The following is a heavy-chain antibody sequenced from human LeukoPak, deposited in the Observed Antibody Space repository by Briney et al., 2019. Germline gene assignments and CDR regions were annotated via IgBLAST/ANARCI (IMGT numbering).Heavy chain of an antibody. D-gene: IGHD5-18*01. CDR3: XXXXXRGYTYGTLFQS. V-gene: IGHV3-23*01. CDR1: GFMIRSNS. CDR2: ISDNGEST. Sequence: GGSLRLSCVVSGFMIRSNSMSWVRQAPGKGLEWVSGISDNGESTYYALSVGGRFTISRDNSKNTLYLQMKSLRAEDTAVYYXXXXXXRGYTYGTLFQSWGQGTRVTVSS. J-gene: IGHJ4*02.